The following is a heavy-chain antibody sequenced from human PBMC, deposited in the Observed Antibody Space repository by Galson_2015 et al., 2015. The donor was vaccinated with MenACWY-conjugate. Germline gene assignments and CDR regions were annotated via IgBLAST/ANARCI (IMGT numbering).Heavy chain of an antibody. D-gene: IGHD5-12*01. V-gene: IGHV3-30*18. CDR2: ISYDGSNK. CDR3: AKDLVATAGLGGGDY. Sequence: SLRLSCAASGFTFSSYGMHWVRQAPGEGLEWVAVISYDGSNKYYADSVKGRFTISRDNSKNTLYLQMNSLRAEDTAVYYCAKDLVATAGLGGGDYWGQGTLVTVSS. J-gene: IGHJ4*02. CDR1: GFTFSSYG.